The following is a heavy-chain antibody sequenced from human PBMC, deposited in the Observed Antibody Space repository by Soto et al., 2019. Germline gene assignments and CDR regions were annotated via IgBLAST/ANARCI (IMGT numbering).Heavy chain of an antibody. V-gene: IGHV4-59*08. CDR1: GGSISGYF. D-gene: IGHD1-26*01. J-gene: IGHJ4*02. CDR2: IHDSGST. CDR3: ASKGASGSYSN. Sequence: QVQLQESGPGLVKPSETLSLTCTVSGGSISGYFWSWIRQPPGKGLEWIGIIHDSGSTDYNPPLKSRVTITVDTSKNPFSLKLSSVSAADTAVYYCASKGASGSYSNWGQGTLVTVSS.